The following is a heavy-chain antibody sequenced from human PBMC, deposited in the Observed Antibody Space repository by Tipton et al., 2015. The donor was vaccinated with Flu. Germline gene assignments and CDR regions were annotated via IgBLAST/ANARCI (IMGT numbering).Heavy chain of an antibody. J-gene: IGHJ5*02. CDR3: ARGAFSGWFDP. Sequence: TLSLTCTVSGGSIISSDYYWGWIRQPPGKGLEWIGSIYLSGSTDYNPTLKSPVTILLDTSKNQFSLKLSSVTAADTAVYYCARGAFSGWFDPWGQGTLVTVSS. CDR1: GGSIISSDYY. CDR2: IYLSGST. D-gene: IGHD2-8*02. V-gene: IGHV4-39*07.